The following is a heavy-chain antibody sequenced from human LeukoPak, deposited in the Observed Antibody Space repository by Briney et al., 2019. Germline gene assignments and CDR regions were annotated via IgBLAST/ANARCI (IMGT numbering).Heavy chain of an antibody. CDR3: ASGPHCSSTSCYASWFDP. V-gene: IGHV4-4*07. CDR2: IYTSGST. CDR1: GGSISSHY. D-gene: IGHD2-2*01. Sequence: SETLSLTCTVSGGSISSHYWSWIRQPAGKGLEWIGRIYTSGSTNYNPSLKSRVTMSVDTSKNQFSLKLSSVTAADTAVYYCASGPHCSSTSCYASWFDPWGQGTLVTVSS. J-gene: IGHJ5*02.